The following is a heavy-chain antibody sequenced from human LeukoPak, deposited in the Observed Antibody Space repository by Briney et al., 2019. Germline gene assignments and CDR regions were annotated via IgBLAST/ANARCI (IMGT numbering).Heavy chain of an antibody. CDR3: AREPAPYCSSTSCRKNWFDP. J-gene: IGHJ5*02. Sequence: ASVKVSCKASGGTFISYAISWVRQAPGQGLEWMGGIIPIFGTANYAQKVQGRVTITTDESTSTAYMELSSLRSEDTAVYYCAREPAPYCSSTSCRKNWFDPWGQGILVTVSS. CDR1: GGTFISYA. CDR2: IIPIFGTA. V-gene: IGHV1-69*05. D-gene: IGHD2-2*01.